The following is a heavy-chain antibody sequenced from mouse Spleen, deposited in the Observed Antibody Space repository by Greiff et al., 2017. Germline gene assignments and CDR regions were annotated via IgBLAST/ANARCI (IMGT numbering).Heavy chain of an antibody. CDR1: GFTFSDYG. D-gene: IGHD1-1*01. J-gene: IGHJ4*01. Sequence: DVKLVESGGGLVKPGGSLKLSCAASGFTFSDYGMHWVRQAPEKGLEWVAYISSGSSTIYYADTVKGRFTISRDNAKNTLFLQMTSLRSEDTAMYYCARDYYYGSFYAMDYWGQGTSVTVSS. V-gene: IGHV5-17*01. CDR2: ISSGSSTI. CDR3: ARDYYYGSFYAMDY.